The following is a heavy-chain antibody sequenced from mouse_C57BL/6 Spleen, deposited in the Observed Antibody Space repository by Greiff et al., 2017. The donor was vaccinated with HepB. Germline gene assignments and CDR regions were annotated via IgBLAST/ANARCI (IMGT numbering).Heavy chain of an antibody. CDR2: IDPEDGDT. CDR1: GFNIKDYY. D-gene: IGHD1-1*01. Sequence: EVQLQQSGAELVRPGASVKLSCTASGFNIKDYYMHWVKQRPEQGLEWIGRIDPEDGDTEYAPKFQGKATMTADTSSNTAYLQLSSLTSEDTAVYYGTRGYFGRGWYFDVWGTGTTVTVSS. J-gene: IGHJ1*03. V-gene: IGHV14-1*01. CDR3: TRGYFGRGWYFDV.